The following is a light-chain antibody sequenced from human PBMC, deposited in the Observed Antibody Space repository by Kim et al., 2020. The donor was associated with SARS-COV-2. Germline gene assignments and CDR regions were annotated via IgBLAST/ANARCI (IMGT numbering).Light chain of an antibody. V-gene: IGKV1-39*01. CDR1: QRISRY. CDR2: AAS. CDR3: QQSYSTPYT. J-gene: IGKJ2*01. Sequence: SAAVGDRVTISCRASQRISRYLNWYQKIQGKAHSLLIYAASSLHSGVPSRFSGSGSGTDFNLTISSMQPEDVATYYCQQSYSTPYTFGQGPKLEI.